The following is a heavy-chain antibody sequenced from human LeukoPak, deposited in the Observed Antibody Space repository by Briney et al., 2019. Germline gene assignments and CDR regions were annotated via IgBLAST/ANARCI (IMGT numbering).Heavy chain of an antibody. J-gene: IGHJ4*02. D-gene: IGHD2-21*01. V-gene: IGHV3-7*03. CDR1: GFSLGSNW. Sequence: PGGSLRLSCVASGFSLGSNWMSWVRQAPGKGLEWVANIKQDGSEKNYVDSVKGRFTISRDNAKNSLYLQMNSLRAEDTAVYYCARLRYSDYWGQGTLVTVSS. CDR2: IKQDGSEK. CDR3: ARLRYSDY.